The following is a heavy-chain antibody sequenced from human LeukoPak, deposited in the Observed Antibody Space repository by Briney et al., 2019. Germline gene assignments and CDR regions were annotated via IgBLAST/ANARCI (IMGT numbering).Heavy chain of an antibody. CDR3: AREEKAYYDFWSGPNDAFDI. J-gene: IGHJ3*02. D-gene: IGHD3-3*01. CDR1: GGSISSYY. Sequence: SETLSLTCTVSGGSISSYYWSWIRQPPGKGLEWIGYIYYSGSTNYNPSLKSRVTISVDTSKNQFSLKPSSVTAADTAVYYCAREEKAYYDFWSGPNDAFDIWGQGTMVTVSS. CDR2: IYYSGST. V-gene: IGHV4-59*01.